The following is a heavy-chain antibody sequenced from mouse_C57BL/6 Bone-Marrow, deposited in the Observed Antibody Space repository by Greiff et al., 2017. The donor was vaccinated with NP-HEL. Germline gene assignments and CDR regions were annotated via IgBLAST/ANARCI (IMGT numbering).Heavy chain of an antibody. Sequence: EVQRVESEGGLVQPGSSMKLSCTASGFTFSDYYMAWVRQVPEKGLEWVANINYDGSSTYYLDSLKSRFIISRDNAKNILYLQMSSLKSEDTATYYCAREAPTVSRDYAMDYWGQGTSVTVSS. CDR1: GFTFSDYY. CDR2: INYDGSST. D-gene: IGHD1-1*01. V-gene: IGHV5-16*01. J-gene: IGHJ4*01. CDR3: AREAPTVSRDYAMDY.